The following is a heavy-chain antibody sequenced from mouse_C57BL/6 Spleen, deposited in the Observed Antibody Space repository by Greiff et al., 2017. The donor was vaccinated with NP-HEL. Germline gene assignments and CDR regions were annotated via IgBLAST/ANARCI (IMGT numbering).Heavy chain of an antibody. Sequence: QVQLKESGAELVKPGASVKISCKASGYAFSSYWMNWVKQRPGKGLEWIGQIYPGDGDTNYNGKFKGKATLTADKSSSTAYMQLSSLTSEDSAVYFCAREDYYGSNFDYWGQGTTLTVSS. J-gene: IGHJ2*01. D-gene: IGHD1-1*01. V-gene: IGHV1-80*01. CDR2: IYPGDGDT. CDR1: GYAFSSYW. CDR3: AREDYYGSNFDY.